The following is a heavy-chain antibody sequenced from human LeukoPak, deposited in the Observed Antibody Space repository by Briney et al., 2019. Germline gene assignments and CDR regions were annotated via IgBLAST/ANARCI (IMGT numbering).Heavy chain of an antibody. CDR2: IYPGDSDT. V-gene: IGHV5-51*01. CDR3: ARQGARIAAAGTDAFDI. D-gene: IGHD6-13*01. J-gene: IGHJ3*02. Sequence: GESLRISCKGSGYSFTSYWIGWVRQMPGKGLEWMGIIYPGDSDTRYSPSFQGQVTISADKSISTAYLQWSSLKASDTAMYYCARQGARIAAAGTDAFDIWGQGTMVTVSS. CDR1: GYSFTSYW.